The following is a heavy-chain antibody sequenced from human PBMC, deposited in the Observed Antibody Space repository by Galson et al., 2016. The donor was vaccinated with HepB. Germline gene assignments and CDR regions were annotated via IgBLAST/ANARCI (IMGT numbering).Heavy chain of an antibody. D-gene: IGHD3-16*01. V-gene: IGHV4-31*02. CDR3: ARDTSLGGIDS. Sequence: SGGSITDANVHWTWIRHHPRKGLEWLGHIFYTGTTYHNPSLKSRVFISVDTAKNQFSLRVTSVNVADTGIYYCARDTSLGGIDSWGQGTLVTVSS. CDR1: GGSITDANVH. CDR2: IFYTGTT. J-gene: IGHJ5*01.